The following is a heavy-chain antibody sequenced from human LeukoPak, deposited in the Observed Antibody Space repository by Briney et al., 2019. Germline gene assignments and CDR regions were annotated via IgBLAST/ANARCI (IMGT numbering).Heavy chain of an antibody. CDR1: GLTFSSYA. CDR2: MSGSGNST. V-gene: IGHV3-23*01. J-gene: IGHJ4*02. Sequence: PGGSLRLSCAASGLTFSSYAMSWVRQAPGKGLEWVSVMSGSGNSTFYADSVKGRFTISRDNSKNTLYLQMNSLRGEDTGVYFCARIGLGRDAYNSFDFWGQGTLVTVSS. D-gene: IGHD5-24*01. CDR3: ARIGLGRDAYNSFDF.